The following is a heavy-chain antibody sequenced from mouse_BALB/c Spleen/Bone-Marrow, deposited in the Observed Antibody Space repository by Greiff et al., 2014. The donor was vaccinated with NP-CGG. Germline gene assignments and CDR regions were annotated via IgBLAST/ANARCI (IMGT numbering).Heavy chain of an antibody. J-gene: IGHJ4*01. D-gene: IGHD2-3*01. CDR2: TNPNNGGT. CDR3: ARRGWAMDY. Sequence: EVKVVESGLELVTPGASVKIPCKASGYTFTDYNIDWVKQSHGKSLEWIGDTNPNNGGTIYNQKFEGKATLTVDRSSSTAYMELRSLTSEDTAVYYCARRGWAMDYWGQGTSVTVSS. CDR1: GYTFTDYN. V-gene: IGHV1-18*01.